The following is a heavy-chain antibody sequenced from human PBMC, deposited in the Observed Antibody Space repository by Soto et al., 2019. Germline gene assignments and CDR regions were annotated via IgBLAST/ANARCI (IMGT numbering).Heavy chain of an antibody. V-gene: IGHV3-74*01. J-gene: IGHJ6*03. CDR3: ARAPVQLERRYYYYYMDV. CDR1: GFTFSSYW. Sequence: GGSLRLSCAASGFTFSSYWMHWVRQAPGKGLVWVSRINSDGSSTSYADSVKGRFTISRDNAKNTLYLQMNSLRAEDTAVYYCARAPVQLERRYYYYYMDVWGKGTTVTVSS. D-gene: IGHD1-1*01. CDR2: INSDGSST.